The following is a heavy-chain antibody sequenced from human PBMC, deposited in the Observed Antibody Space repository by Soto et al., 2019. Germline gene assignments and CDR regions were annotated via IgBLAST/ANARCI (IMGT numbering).Heavy chain of an antibody. J-gene: IGHJ4*02. CDR1: GGTFSSYT. CDR3: ARDPPRWYDFWSGYLR. D-gene: IGHD3-3*01. Sequence: GASVKVSCKASGGTFSSYTISWVRQAPGQGLEWMGRIIPILGIANYAQKFQGRVTITADKSTSTAYMELSSLRSEDPAVFYCARDPPRWYDFWSGYLRWGQGTLVTVSS. CDR2: IIPILGIA. V-gene: IGHV1-69*04.